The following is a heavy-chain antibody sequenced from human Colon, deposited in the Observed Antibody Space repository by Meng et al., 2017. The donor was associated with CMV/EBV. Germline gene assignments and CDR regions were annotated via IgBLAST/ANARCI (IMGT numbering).Heavy chain of an antibody. CDR3: ARGKWGYDFWSGYPNFDY. D-gene: IGHD3-3*01. V-gene: IGHV1-8*01. CDR2: MNPNSGNT. Sequence: ASVKVSCKASGYTFTSYDINWVRQATGQGLEWMGWMNPNSGNTGYAQKFQGRVTMTRNTSISTAYMELGSLRSEDTAVYYCARGKWGYDFWSGYPNFDYWGQGTLVTVSS. J-gene: IGHJ4*02. CDR1: GYTFTSYD.